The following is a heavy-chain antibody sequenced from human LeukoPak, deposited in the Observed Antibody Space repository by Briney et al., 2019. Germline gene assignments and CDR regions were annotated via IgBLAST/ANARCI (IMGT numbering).Heavy chain of an antibody. V-gene: IGHV3-9*01. CDR2: INWNSGSI. CDR1: GFTFDDYA. D-gene: IGHD2-2*01. J-gene: IGHJ6*02. Sequence: GGSLRLSCEASGFTFDDYAMHWVRQAPGKGLEWVSGINWNSGSIGYADSVKGRFTISRDNAKNSLYLQMNSLRGEDTALYFCGKDRGSTRYYYYGMDVWGQGTTVTVSS. CDR3: GKDRGSTRYYYYGMDV.